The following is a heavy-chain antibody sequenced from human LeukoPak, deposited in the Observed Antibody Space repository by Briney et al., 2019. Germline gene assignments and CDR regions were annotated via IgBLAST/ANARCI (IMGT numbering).Heavy chain of an antibody. Sequence: GGSLRLSCAASGFTFSSYGMHWVRQAPGKGLEWVAVISYDGSNKYYADSVKGRFTISRDNSKNTLYLQMNSLRAEDTAVYYCAKDSYPLGELSRGTHPIDYWGQGTLVTVSS. J-gene: IGHJ4*02. D-gene: IGHD3-16*02. V-gene: IGHV3-30*18. CDR1: GFTFSSYG. CDR2: ISYDGSNK. CDR3: AKDSYPLGELSRGTHPIDY.